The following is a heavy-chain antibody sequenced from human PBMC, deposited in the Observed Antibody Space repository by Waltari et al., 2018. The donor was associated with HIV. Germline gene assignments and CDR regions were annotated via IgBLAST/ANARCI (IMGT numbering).Heavy chain of an antibody. Sequence: QVQLRQWGAGLLKPSETLSLTCAVYGASFNDYFRAWFRRSPEKGLEWIGENDHRGETNYNPSFKSRVVISVDMSKNQFSLNLKSVTAADTAVYYCARGLGSRPFFRAYEPWGQGTLVTVSS. CDR1: GASFNDYF. J-gene: IGHJ4*02. D-gene: IGHD2-21*01. CDR2: NDHRGET. CDR3: ARGLGSRPFFRAYEP. V-gene: IGHV4-34*01.